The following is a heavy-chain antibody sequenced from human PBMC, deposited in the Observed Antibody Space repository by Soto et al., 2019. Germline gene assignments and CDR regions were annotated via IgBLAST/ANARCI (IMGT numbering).Heavy chain of an antibody. V-gene: IGHV4-39*01. CDR3: ARLDYDSSGYYSDY. J-gene: IGHJ4*02. CDR2: IYYSGST. Sequence: SETLSLTCTVSGGSISSSSYYWGWIRQPPGKGLEWIGSIYYSGSTYYNPSLKSRVTISEDTSKNQFSLKLSSVTAADTAVYYCARLDYDSSGYYSDYWGQGTLVTVSS. D-gene: IGHD3-22*01. CDR1: GGSISSSSYY.